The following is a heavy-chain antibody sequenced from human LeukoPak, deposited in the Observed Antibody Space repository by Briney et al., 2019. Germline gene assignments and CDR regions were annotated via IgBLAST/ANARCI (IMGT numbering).Heavy chain of an antibody. CDR2: ISPDSGNT. Sequence: GASVKVSCKASGYTFKSYGTSWVRQAPGQGLEWMGWISPDSGNTHYVQKFQGRVTMTTDTSTSTAYMELTSLRSDDTAVYYCARIEYDFWSRYYGIDYWGQGTLVSVSS. V-gene: IGHV1-18*01. J-gene: IGHJ4*02. CDR3: ARIEYDFWSRYYGIDY. CDR1: GYTFKSYG. D-gene: IGHD3-3*01.